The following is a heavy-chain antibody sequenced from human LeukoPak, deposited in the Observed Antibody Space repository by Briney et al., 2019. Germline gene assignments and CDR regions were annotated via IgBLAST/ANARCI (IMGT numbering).Heavy chain of an antibody. D-gene: IGHD3-10*02. V-gene: IGHV3-74*01. CDR1: GFTFSSYW. J-gene: IGHJ3*02. CDR2: INSDGSST. CDR3: VKDVLFAVGDAFDI. Sequence: GGSLRLSCAASGFTFSSYWMHWVRQAPGKGLVWVSRINSDGSSTSYSDSVKGRFTISRDNAKNTLYLQMNSLRAEETAVYYCVKDVLFAVGDAFDIWGQGTMVTVSS.